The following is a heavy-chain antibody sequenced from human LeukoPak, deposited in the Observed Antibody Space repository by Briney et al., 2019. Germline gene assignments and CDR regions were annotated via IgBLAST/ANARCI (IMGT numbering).Heavy chain of an antibody. J-gene: IGHJ3*02. D-gene: IGHD5-18*01. CDR1: GFTFSSYS. V-gene: IGHV3-21*01. CDR3: ARVQRVYSYGWGAFDI. Sequence: GGSLRLSCAASGFTFSSYSMNWVRQAPGKGLEWVSSISSSSSYIYYADSVKGRFTISRDNAKNSLYLQMNSLRAEDTAVYYCARVQRVYSYGWGAFDIWGQGTMVTVSS. CDR2: ISSSSSYI.